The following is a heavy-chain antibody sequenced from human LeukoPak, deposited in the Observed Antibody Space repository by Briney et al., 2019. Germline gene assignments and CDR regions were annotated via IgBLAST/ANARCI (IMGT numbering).Heavy chain of an antibody. J-gene: IGHJ5*01. CDR2: ISGSGGST. V-gene: IGHV3-23*01. D-gene: IGHD3-10*01. CDR1: GFTFSSYV. CDR3: AKDAAVRGSFDS. Sequence: GGSLRLSCAASGFTFSSYVMSWVRQAPGKGLEWVSAISGSGGSTYYADSVKGRFSISRDNSKSTLYLQMNSLRAEDTAVFYCAKDAAVRGSFDSWGQGTLVTVSS.